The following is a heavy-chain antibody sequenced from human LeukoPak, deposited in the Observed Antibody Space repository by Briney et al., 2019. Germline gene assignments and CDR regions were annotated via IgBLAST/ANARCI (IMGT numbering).Heavy chain of an antibody. J-gene: IGHJ6*02. CDR1: GGSFSGYY. V-gene: IGHV4-34*01. CDR3: ARGGYCSSTSCPPYYYYYGMDV. D-gene: IGHD2-2*01. CDR2: INHSGST. Sequence: SETLSLTCAVYGGSFSGYYWSWIRQPPGKGLEWNGEINHSGSTNYNPSLKSRVTISVDTSKNQFSLKLSSVTAADTAVYYCARGGYCSSTSCPPYYYYYGMDVWGQGTTVTVSS.